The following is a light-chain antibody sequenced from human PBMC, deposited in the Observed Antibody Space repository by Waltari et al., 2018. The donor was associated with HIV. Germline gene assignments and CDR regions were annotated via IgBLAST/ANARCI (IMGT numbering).Light chain of an antibody. CDR3: AAWDDSLSGVI. CDR1: SSNIGLNY. Sequence: QSVLTQPPSASGTPGQRVTISCSGSSSNIGLNYVYWYQQLPGTAPKLLIYRNNQRPAGVPDRSSGSNSGTSASLAISGLRSDDEGDYYGAAWDDSLSGVIFGGGTKLTVL. J-gene: IGLJ2*01. V-gene: IGLV1-47*01. CDR2: RNN.